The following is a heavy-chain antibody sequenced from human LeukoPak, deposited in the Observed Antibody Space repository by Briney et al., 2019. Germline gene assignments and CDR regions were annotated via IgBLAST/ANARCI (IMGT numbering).Heavy chain of an antibody. D-gene: IGHD6-19*01. CDR2: IWYDGSNK. Sequence: TGGSLRLSCAASGFTFSSYGMHWVRQAPGKGLEWVAVIWYDGSNKYYADSVKGRFTISRDNSKNTLYLQMNSLRAEDTAVYYCARDLGYSSGWADWGQGTLVTVSS. CDR1: GFTFSSYG. V-gene: IGHV3-30*19. CDR3: ARDLGYSSGWAD. J-gene: IGHJ4*02.